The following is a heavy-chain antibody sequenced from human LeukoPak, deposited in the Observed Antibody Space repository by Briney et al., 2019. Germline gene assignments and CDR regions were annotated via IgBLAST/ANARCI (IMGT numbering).Heavy chain of an antibody. CDR1: GFTFGDYA. D-gene: IGHD3-10*01. CDR2: IRSKAYGGTT. CDR3: TRDRYGSGSYFY. Sequence: KPGGSLRLSCTASGFTFGDYAMSWFRQAPGXGLEWVGFIRSKAYGGTTEYAASVKGRFTISRDDSKSIAYLQMNSLKTEDTAVYYCTRDRYGSGSYFYWGQGTLVTVSS. J-gene: IGHJ4*02. V-gene: IGHV3-49*05.